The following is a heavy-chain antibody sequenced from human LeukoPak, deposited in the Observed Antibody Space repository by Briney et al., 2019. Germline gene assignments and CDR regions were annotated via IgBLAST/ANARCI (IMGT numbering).Heavy chain of an antibody. CDR3: ARDPAIVVVPCGYFDY. CDR2: ISGSGGST. D-gene: IGHD2-21*01. J-gene: IGHJ4*02. V-gene: IGHV3-23*01. CDR1: GFTFSSYA. Sequence: GGSLRLSCAASGFTFSSYAMSWVRQAPGKGLEWVSAISGSGGSTYYADSVKGRFTISRDNSKNTLYLQMNSLRAEDTAVYYCARDPAIVVVPCGYFDYWGQGTLVTVSS.